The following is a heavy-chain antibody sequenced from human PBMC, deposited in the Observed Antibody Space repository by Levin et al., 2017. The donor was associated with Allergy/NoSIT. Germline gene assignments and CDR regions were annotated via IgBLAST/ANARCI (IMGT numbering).Heavy chain of an antibody. V-gene: IGHV3-21*01. CDR2: ISTRSNVI. D-gene: IGHD3-22*01. Sequence: AGGSLRLSCTASGFTFSSYDMNWVRQAPGKGLEWVASISTRSNVIYYRDSVKGRFTISRDNAKSSLYLQMSSLRLEDTAVYYCASGDYYDTSLYFGYWGRGTQVTVSS. CDR3: ASGDYYDTSLYFGY. J-gene: IGHJ4*02. CDR1: GFTFSSYD.